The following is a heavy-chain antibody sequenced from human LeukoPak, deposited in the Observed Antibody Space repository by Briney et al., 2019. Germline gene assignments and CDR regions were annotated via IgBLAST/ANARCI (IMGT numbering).Heavy chain of an antibody. D-gene: IGHD6-13*01. Sequence: PSETLSLTCTVSGGSISSSSYYRGWIRQPPGKGLEWIGSIYYSGSTYYNPSLKSRVTISVDTSKNQFSLKLSSVTAADTAVYYCARLTGIYSSRIFDYWGQGTLVTVSS. V-gene: IGHV4-39*01. J-gene: IGHJ4*02. CDR3: ARLTGIYSSRIFDY. CDR2: IYYSGST. CDR1: GGSISSSSYY.